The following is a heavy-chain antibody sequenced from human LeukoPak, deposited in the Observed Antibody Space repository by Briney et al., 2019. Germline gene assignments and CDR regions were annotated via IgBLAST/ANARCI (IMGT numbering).Heavy chain of an antibody. J-gene: IGHJ4*02. V-gene: IGHV4-34*01. Sequence: SETLSLTCAVYGGSFSGYYWSWIRQPPGKGLEWIGEINHSGSTNYNPSLKSRVTISVDTSKNQFSLKLSSVTAADTAVYYCARRIVVVVAATCIDYWGQGTLVTVSS. CDR2: INHSGST. CDR3: ARRIVVVVAATCIDY. CDR1: GGSFSGYY. D-gene: IGHD2-15*01.